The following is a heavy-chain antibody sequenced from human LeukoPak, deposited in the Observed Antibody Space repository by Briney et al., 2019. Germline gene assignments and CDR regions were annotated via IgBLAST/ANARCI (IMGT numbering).Heavy chain of an antibody. D-gene: IGHD2-2*02. Sequence: GGSLRLSCAAPGFTFSSYAMSWVRQAPGKGLEWVSVISDSGGTTYYADSVNGRFTISRDNSKNTLYLQMNSLRAEDTAVYYCAKGRSGYIPDYWGQGTLVTVSS. CDR1: GFTFSSYA. CDR2: ISDSGGTT. V-gene: IGHV3-23*01. CDR3: AKGRSGYIPDY. J-gene: IGHJ4*02.